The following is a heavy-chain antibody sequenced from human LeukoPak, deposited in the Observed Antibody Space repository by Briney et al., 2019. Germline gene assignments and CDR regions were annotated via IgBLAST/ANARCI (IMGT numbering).Heavy chain of an antibody. V-gene: IGHV4-59*01. CDR2: IYNSGST. CDR3: ARDSGGPHSGFEI. Sequence: PSETLSLTCTVSGGSISSYYWSWIRQPLGKGLEWIGYIYNSGSTNYNPSLKSRVTISVDTSKNQYSLKMSSVTAADTAVYYCARDSGGPHSGFEIWGQGTMVTASS. J-gene: IGHJ3*02. D-gene: IGHD1-26*01. CDR1: GGSISSYY.